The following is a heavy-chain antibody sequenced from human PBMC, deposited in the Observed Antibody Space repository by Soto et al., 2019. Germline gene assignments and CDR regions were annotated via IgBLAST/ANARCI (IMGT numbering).Heavy chain of an antibody. CDR2: VHSTGST. V-gene: IGHV4-4*07. CDR3: ARDSVRLTLFDY. Sequence: QVELQESGPRLVRPSETLYLTCTVSGGSMSGYHWSWVRQPAGKGLEWIGRVHSTGSTDYNPSVERRIPVSLDTSKKQFSLKLRSVTAEDTALYFCARDSVRLTLFDYWGQGILVTVSS. D-gene: IGHD3-10*01. J-gene: IGHJ4*02. CDR1: GGSMSGYH.